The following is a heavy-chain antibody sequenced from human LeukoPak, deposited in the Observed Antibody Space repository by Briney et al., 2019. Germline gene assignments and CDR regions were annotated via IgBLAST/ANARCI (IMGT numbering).Heavy chain of an antibody. CDR3: ARVAGRTIFGY. CDR1: GVSISSSSYY. V-gene: IGHV4-39*07. J-gene: IGHJ4*02. D-gene: IGHD3-3*01. Sequence: PSETLSLTCTVSGVSISSSSYYWGWIRQPPGKWLEWIGSIYYRASTYYNPSLKSRVTISVDTSKNQFSLKLSSVTAAATAVYYCARVAGRTIFGYWGQGTLVTVSS. CDR2: IYYRAST.